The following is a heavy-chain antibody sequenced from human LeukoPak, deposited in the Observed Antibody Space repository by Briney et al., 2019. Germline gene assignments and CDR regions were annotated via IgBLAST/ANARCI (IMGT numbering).Heavy chain of an antibody. CDR1: GFIFTNYF. CDR2: IKHDGSEK. D-gene: IGHD3-22*01. J-gene: IGHJ4*02. V-gene: IGHV3-7*03. CDR3: ARTTNYYEIYYFDY. Sequence: GSLRLSCAASGFIFTNYFMSWVRQAPGKGLEWVASIKHDGSEKYYVDSVRGRFTISRDNTMNSLYLQMNSLRAEDTAVYYCARTTNYYEIYYFDYWGQGTLVTVSS.